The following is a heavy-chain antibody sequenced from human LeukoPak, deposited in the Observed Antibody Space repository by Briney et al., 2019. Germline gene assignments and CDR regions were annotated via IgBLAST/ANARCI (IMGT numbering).Heavy chain of an antibody. Sequence: PSETLSLTCTVSGGSISSYYWSWIRQPPGKGLEWIGYIYYSGSTNYNPSLKSRVTISVDTSKNQFSLKLSSVTAADTAVYYCARHLSIAVAATRWFDPWGQGTLVTVSS. CDR1: GGSISSYY. V-gene: IGHV4-59*08. D-gene: IGHD2-15*01. J-gene: IGHJ5*02. CDR2: IYYSGST. CDR3: ARHLSIAVAATRWFDP.